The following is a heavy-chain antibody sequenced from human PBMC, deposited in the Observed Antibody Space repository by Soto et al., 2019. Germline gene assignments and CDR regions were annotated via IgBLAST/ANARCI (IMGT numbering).Heavy chain of an antibody. J-gene: IGHJ3*02. CDR1: GFTFISYS. Sequence: PGGSLRLSCAASGFTFISYSLNWVRQAPGKGLEWVSSISSSSSYIYYADSVKGRFTISRDNAKNSLYLQMNSLRAEDTAVYYCARVISQVGAAAHTDAFDIWGQGTMVTVSS. D-gene: IGHD1-26*01. V-gene: IGHV3-21*01. CDR3: ARVISQVGAAAHTDAFDI. CDR2: ISSSSSYI.